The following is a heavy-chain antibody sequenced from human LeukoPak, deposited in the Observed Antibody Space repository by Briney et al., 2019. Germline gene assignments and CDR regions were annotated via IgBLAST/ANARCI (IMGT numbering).Heavy chain of an antibody. D-gene: IGHD5-12*01. CDR2: IYHSGST. V-gene: IGHV4-30-2*01. J-gene: IGHJ6*02. CDR1: GGSIITGGYS. Sequence: SETLSLTCAVSGGSIITGGYSWSWIRQPPGKGLEWIGYIYHSGSTYYNPSLKSRVTISVDRSKNQFSLKLSSVTAADTAVYYCARLSAVATITRSYDYYGMDVWGQGTTVTVSS. CDR3: ARLSAVATITRSYDYYGMDV.